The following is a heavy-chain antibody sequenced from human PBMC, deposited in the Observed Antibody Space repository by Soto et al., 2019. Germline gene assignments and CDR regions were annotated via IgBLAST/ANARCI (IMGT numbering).Heavy chain of an antibody. J-gene: IGHJ5*02. D-gene: IGHD6-13*01. CDR1: GYTFTSYY. CDR3: ARDPSYSSSWTNWLDP. Sequence: ASVKVSCKASGYTFTSYYMHWVRQAPGQGLEWMGIINPSGGSTSYAQKFQGRVTMTRDTSTSTVYMELSSLRAEDTAVYYCARDPSYSSSWTNWLDPRGQGTLVTVSS. V-gene: IGHV1-46*01. CDR2: INPSGGST.